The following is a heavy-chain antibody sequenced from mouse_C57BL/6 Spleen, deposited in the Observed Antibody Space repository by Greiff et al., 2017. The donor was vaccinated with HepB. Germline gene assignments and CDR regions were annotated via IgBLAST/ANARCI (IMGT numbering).Heavy chain of an antibody. CDR2: ISDGGSYT. CDR3: ARKDYGNYWYFDV. D-gene: IGHD2-1*01. V-gene: IGHV5-4*03. J-gene: IGHJ1*03. CDR1: GFTFSSYA. Sequence: EVNLVESGGGLVKPGGSLKLSCAASGFTFSSYAMSWVRQTPEKRLEWVATISDGGSYTYYPDNVRGRFTISRDNAKNNLYLQMSHLKSEDTAMYYCARKDYGNYWYFDVWGTGTTVTDSS.